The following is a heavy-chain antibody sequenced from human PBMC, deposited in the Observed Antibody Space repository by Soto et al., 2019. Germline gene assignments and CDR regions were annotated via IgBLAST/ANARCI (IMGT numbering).Heavy chain of an antibody. CDR1: GGSFSGYY. J-gene: IGHJ4*02. CDR3: ARLIITFPWYYFDY. CDR2: INHSGST. D-gene: IGHD3-22*01. Sequence: SETLSLTCAVYGGSFSGYYWTWIRQPPGTGLEWIGEINHSGSTNYNPSLKSRVTISVDTSKNQFSLKLTSVTAADTALYYCARLIITFPWYYFDYWGQGTLVTVSS. V-gene: IGHV4-34*01.